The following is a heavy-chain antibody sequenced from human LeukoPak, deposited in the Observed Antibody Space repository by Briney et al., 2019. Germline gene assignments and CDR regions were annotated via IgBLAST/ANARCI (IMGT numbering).Heavy chain of an antibody. V-gene: IGHV3-7*01. CDR3: ARPYGLWFGELNPARFDP. Sequence: PGGSLRLSCAASGFTFSSYWMSWVRQAPGKGLEWVANIKQDGSEKYYVDSVKGRFTISRDNAKNSLYLQMNSLRAEDTAVYYCARPYGLWFGELNPARFDPWGQGTLVTVSS. D-gene: IGHD3-10*01. CDR2: IKQDGSEK. J-gene: IGHJ5*02. CDR1: GFTFSSYW.